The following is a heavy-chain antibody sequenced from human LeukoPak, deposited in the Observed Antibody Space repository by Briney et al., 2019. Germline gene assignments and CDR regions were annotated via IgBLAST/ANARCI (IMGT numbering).Heavy chain of an antibody. V-gene: IGHV5-51*03. CDR2: IYPGDSVT. CDR3: ATQRWLVPQNYYYYYMDV. D-gene: IGHD6-19*01. Sequence: PGESLKISCKGSGYSFTSYWIGWVRQMPGKGLEWMGIIYPGDSVTRYSPSFQGQVTISADKSISTAYLQWSSLKASDTAMYYCATQRWLVPQNYYYYYMDVWGKGTTVTVSS. CDR1: GYSFTSYW. J-gene: IGHJ6*03.